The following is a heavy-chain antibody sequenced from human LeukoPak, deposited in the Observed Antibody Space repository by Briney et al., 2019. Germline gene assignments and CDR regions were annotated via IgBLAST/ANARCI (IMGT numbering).Heavy chain of an antibody. CDR3: ATYHWGDEGPSAFDI. V-gene: IGHV1-2*02. CDR2: INPNSGDT. Sequence: ASVKVSCKTSGYTFSDYYIHWIRQAPGQGLEWMGWINPNSGDTNYAQRFQGRVSMTEDTSTDTAYMELSSLRSEDTAVYYCATYHWGDEGPSAFDIWGQGTMVTVSS. J-gene: IGHJ3*02. D-gene: IGHD7-27*01. CDR1: GYTFSDYY.